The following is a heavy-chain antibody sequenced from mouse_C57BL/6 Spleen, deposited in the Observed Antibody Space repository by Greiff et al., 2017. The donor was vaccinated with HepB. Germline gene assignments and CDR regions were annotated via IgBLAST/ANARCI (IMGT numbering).Heavy chain of an antibody. D-gene: IGHD1-1*01. V-gene: IGHV1-80*01. Sequence: VKLQESGAELVKPGASVKISCKASGYAFSSYWMNWVKQRPGKGLEWIGQIYPGDGDTNYNGKFKGKATLTADKSSSTAYMQLSSLTSEDSAVYFCARDYYGSSSFDYWGQGTTLTVSS. CDR3: ARDYYGSSSFDY. J-gene: IGHJ2*01. CDR2: IYPGDGDT. CDR1: GYAFSSYW.